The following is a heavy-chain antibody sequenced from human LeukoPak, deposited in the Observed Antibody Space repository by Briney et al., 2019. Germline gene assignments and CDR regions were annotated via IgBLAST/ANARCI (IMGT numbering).Heavy chain of an antibody. Sequence: SETLSLTCTVSGGSISSGGYYWSWIRQHPGKGLEWIGYIYYSGSTYYNPSLKSRVTISVDTSKNQFSLKLSSVTAAGTAVYYCARAYSASVAAADIDWYFDLWGRGTLVTVSS. CDR3: ARAYSASVAAADIDWYFDL. CDR2: IYYSGST. CDR1: GGSISSGGYY. J-gene: IGHJ2*01. V-gene: IGHV4-31*03. D-gene: IGHD6-13*01.